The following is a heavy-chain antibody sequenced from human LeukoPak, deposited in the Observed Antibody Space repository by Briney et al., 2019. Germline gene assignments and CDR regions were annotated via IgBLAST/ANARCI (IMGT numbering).Heavy chain of an antibody. V-gene: IGHV4-39*07. J-gene: IGHJ4*02. D-gene: IGHD3-16*02. CDR2: IYYSGST. CDR3: ARDPEPYDYVWGSYRPETFDY. CDR1: GGSISSSSYY. Sequence: SETLSLTCTVSGGSISSSSYYWGWIRQPPGKGLEWIGSIYYSGSTYYNPSLKSRVTISVDTSKNQFSLKLSSVTAADTAVYYCARDPEPYDYVWGSYRPETFDYWGQGTLVTVSS.